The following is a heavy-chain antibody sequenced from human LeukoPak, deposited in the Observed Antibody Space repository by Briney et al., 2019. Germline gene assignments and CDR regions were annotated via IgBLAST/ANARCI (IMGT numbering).Heavy chain of an antibody. D-gene: IGHD2-2*02. V-gene: IGHV3-30-3*01. CDR2: ISYDGNNK. J-gene: IGHJ4*02. Sequence: GGSLRLSCAASGFTFNNYAMHWVRQAPGKGLEWVAVISYDGNNKFYAESVKGRFTISRDNSKSTLYLQMNGLRAEDTAVYFCARALGPIRIPTNFDYWGQGTLVTVSS. CDR1: GFTFNNYA. CDR3: ARALGPIRIPTNFDY.